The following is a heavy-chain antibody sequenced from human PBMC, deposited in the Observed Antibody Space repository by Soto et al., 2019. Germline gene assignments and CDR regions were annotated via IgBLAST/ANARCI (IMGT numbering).Heavy chain of an antibody. V-gene: IGHV4-59*01. Sequence: SETLSLTCTVSGASISGYYWSWIRQPPGKRLEWVGFISYSGNTIYNPSLESRVTISVDTSKNQFSLRLSSVTAADTAVYYCVRDAYTSSHFDYWGQGTLVTVSS. J-gene: IGHJ4*02. CDR3: VRDAYTSSHFDY. CDR2: ISYSGNT. D-gene: IGHD2-2*01. CDR1: GASISGYY.